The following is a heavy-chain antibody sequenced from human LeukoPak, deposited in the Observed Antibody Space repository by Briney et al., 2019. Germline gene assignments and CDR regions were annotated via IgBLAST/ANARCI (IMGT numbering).Heavy chain of an antibody. CDR3: AKVGNSDFWSGESLLGSGNPGHVV. J-gene: IGHJ4*02. Sequence: GGSLRLSCAASGFTFSSYAMHGVRQAPGKGLEYVSAIRSNGGSTYYTDSVKGIFTISRDNSKNTLHLQECSVRGEDVAVFDCAKVGNSDFWSGESLLGSGNPGHVVWGQGTLVTVSS. V-gene: IGHV3-64*02. CDR2: IRSNGGST. D-gene: IGHD3-3*01. CDR1: GFTFSSYA.